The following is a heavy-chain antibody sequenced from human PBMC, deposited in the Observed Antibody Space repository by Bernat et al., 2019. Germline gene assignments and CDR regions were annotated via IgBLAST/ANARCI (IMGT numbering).Heavy chain of an antibody. V-gene: IGHV3-33*01. D-gene: IGHD6-25*01. J-gene: IGHJ4*02. CDR3: AREGWSAMAAAGTGADY. Sequence: QVQLVESGGGVVQPGTSLRLSCVASGFTFSNYGMHWVRQAPGKGLEWVAVIWYDSSNSYYADSGRGRFTISKDNSKNTLFLQMNSLRTEDTGVYYCAREGWSAMAAAGTGADYWGQGTLVSVSS. CDR2: IWYDSSNS. CDR1: GFTFSNYG.